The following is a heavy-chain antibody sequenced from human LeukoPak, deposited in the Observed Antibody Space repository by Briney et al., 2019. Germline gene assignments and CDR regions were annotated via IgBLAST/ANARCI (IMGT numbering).Heavy chain of an antibody. CDR3: ARDFRGLFDY. D-gene: IGHD5-12*01. J-gene: IGHJ4*02. V-gene: IGHV3-7*01. Sequence: GGTLRLSCAASGFTFSSYAMSWVRQAPGKGLEWVANIKEDGSEKNYMDSVKGRFTISRDNAKNSLFLQMNSLRVEDTAVYYCARDFRGLFDYWGQGTLVTVSS. CDR1: GFTFSSYA. CDR2: IKEDGSEK.